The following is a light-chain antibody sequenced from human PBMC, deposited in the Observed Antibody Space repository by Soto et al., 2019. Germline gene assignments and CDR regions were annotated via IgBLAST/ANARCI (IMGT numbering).Light chain of an antibody. J-gene: IGLJ1*01. CDR3: AAWDDTLNGHHV. V-gene: IGLV1-44*01. CDR1: SSNIGSNN. Sequence: QSVLTQPPSASGTPGQRVTITCSGSSSNIGSNNVNWYQQLPGTAPKLLIYGNNQRPSGVPDRFSGSRSGTSASLAISGLQSEDEAYYYCAAWDDTLNGHHVFGTGTKVTVL. CDR2: GNN.